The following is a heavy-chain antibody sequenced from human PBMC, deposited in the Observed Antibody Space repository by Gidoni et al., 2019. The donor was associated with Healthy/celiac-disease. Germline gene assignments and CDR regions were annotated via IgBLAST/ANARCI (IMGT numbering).Heavy chain of an antibody. V-gene: IGHV3-15*01. Sequence: EVQLVESGGGVVKRGGSLRLVCAASGFTISNAWMRWVRQDPGEGRGWNGRIKSKTDGGTTDYDATVKGRFTISRDDSKNTLYLQMNSLKTEDTAVYYWTTAYDYVWGSYRYYPDYWGQGTLVTVSS. CDR2: IKSKTDGGTT. CDR1: GFTISNAW. CDR3: TTAYDYVWGSYRYYPDY. D-gene: IGHD3-16*02. J-gene: IGHJ4*02.